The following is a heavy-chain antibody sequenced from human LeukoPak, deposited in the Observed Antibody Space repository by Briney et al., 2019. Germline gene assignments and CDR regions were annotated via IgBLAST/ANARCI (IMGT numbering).Heavy chain of an antibody. J-gene: IGHJ6*03. D-gene: IGHD1-7*01. V-gene: IGHV4-34*01. Sequence: SETLSLTCAGYGGSFSNYYCRWIRQPPGKRLEWIGEINDSGRTNYNPSLMSRVTVSVDTSKKQFSLRLTSVTATDTAVYYCARRWNYGRNYYIDVWGKGATVSVSS. CDR3: ARRWNYGRNYYIDV. CDR2: INDSGRT. CDR1: GGSFSNYY.